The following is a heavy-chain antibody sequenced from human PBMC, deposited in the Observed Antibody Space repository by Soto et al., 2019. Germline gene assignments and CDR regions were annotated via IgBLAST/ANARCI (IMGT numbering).Heavy chain of an antibody. CDR3: AREGDSGGAAAGTGGYYGMDV. CDR1: GGTFSSYA. D-gene: IGHD6-13*01. Sequence: GASVKVSCKASGGTFSSYAISWVRQAPGQGLEWMGGIIPIFGTANYAQKFQGRVTITADESTSTAYMELSSLRSEDTAVYYCAREGDSGGAAAGTGGYYGMDVWVHGTT. J-gene: IGHJ6*01. V-gene: IGHV1-69*13. CDR2: IIPIFGTA.